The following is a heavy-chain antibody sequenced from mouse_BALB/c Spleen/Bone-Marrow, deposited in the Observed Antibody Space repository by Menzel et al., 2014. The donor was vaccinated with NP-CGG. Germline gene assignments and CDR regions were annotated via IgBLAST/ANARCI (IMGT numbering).Heavy chain of an antibody. J-gene: IGHJ3*01. CDR3: AISIEYRPLDY. CDR1: GYSFTGYY. Sequence: EVQLQQSGPELEKPGASVKISCKASGYSFTGYYMNWVKQNNGKSLEWIGNIDPSYGGISYNQKFKGKATLTVDKSSNTAYMQLKSLTSEDSAVYYCAISIEYRPLDYWGQGTLVTVSA. CDR2: IDPSYGGI. V-gene: IGHV1-39*01. D-gene: IGHD2-14*01.